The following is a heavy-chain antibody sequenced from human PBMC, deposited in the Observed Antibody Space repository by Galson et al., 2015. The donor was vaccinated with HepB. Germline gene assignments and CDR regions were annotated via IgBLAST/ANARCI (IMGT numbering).Heavy chain of an antibody. Sequence: SVKVSCKVSGYSLTALSMHWVRQAPGHGLEWMGGFDPEEDDTIYAQQFQGRVTMTEDTSTDTAYMELTSLRFEDTAVYYCATGLLAPYIFDFWGPGTLVTVSS. D-gene: IGHD3-3*02. CDR3: ATGLLAPYIFDF. V-gene: IGHV1-24*01. CDR2: FDPEEDDT. CDR1: GYSLTALS. J-gene: IGHJ4*02.